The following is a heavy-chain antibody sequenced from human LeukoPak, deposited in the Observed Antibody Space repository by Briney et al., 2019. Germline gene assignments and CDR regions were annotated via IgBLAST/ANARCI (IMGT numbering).Heavy chain of an antibody. CDR3: ARDLSVGAKPDLGFDY. CDR2: ISSSSTYI. Sequence: GGSLRLSCAASGFTFSNYAMSWVRQAPGEGLERVSSISSSSTYIYYADSMKGRFTISRDNAKNSLYLQMNSLRAEDTAVYYCARDLSVGAKPDLGFDYWGQGSLVTVSS. V-gene: IGHV3-21*01. CDR1: GFTFSNYA. D-gene: IGHD1-26*01. J-gene: IGHJ4*02.